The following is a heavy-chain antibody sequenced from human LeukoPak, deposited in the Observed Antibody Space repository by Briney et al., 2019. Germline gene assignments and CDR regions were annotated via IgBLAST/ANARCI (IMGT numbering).Heavy chain of an antibody. CDR1: GFTFSSYW. CDR3: ARDSSSWYYDY. V-gene: IGHV3-74*03. CDR2: IKSDGSST. Sequence: PGGSLRLSCAASGFTFSSYWMHWVRPAPGKGLVWVSCIKSDGSSTTYADSVKGRFTISRDNAKNALHLQMNSLRAEDTAVYYCARDSSSWYYDYWGQGTLVTVSS. D-gene: IGHD6-13*01. J-gene: IGHJ4*02.